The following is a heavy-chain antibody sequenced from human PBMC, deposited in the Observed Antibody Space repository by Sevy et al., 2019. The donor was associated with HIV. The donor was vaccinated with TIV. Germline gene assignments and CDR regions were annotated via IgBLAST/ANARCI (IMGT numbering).Heavy chain of an antibody. D-gene: IGHD3-16*01. Sequence: GGSLRLSCAASGFTFSIYAMSWVRQAPGKGLEWVSAISGSGGSTYYADSVKGRFTISRDNSKNTLYLQMNSLRAEDTAVYYCAKDGFKPSVGDENYYYYYMDVWGKGTTVTVSS. CDR1: GFTFSIYA. J-gene: IGHJ6*03. V-gene: IGHV3-23*01. CDR3: AKDGFKPSVGDENYYYYYMDV. CDR2: ISGSGGST.